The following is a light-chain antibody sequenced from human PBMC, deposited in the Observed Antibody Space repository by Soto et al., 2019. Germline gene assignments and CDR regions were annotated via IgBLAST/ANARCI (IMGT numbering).Light chain of an antibody. Sequence: ETVLTQSPGTLSLSPGESATLSCRASQRGSSSYLAWYQQKPGQAPRLLIYGASSRATGIPDRFSGSGSGTDFTLTSSRLEPEDFAVYSCQQYCSAPWPFGQGTKVQIK. V-gene: IGKV3-20*01. J-gene: IGKJ1*01. CDR2: GAS. CDR3: QQYCSAPWP. CDR1: QRGSSSY.